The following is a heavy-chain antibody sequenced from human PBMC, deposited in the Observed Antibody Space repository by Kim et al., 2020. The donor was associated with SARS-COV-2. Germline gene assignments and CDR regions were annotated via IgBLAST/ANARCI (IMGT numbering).Heavy chain of an antibody. Sequence: SETRSLTCTVSGGSISSSSYYWVWIRQPPGKGLEWIGSIYYSGSTYYNPSLKSRVTISVDTSKNQFSLKLSSVTAADTAVYYCASLRWIQPHYWGQGTLVTVSS. V-gene: IGHV4-39*01. CDR1: GGSISSSSYY. CDR2: IYYSGST. CDR3: ASLRWIQPHY. J-gene: IGHJ4*02. D-gene: IGHD5-18*01.